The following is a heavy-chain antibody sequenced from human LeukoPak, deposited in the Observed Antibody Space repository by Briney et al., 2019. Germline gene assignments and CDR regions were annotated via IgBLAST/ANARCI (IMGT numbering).Heavy chain of an antibody. Sequence: SETLSLTCTVSGGSISDYYWSWIRQPPGKGLEWIGYIYYSGSTNYNPSLKSRVTISVDTSKNQFSLKLSSVTAADTAMYYCAKYFHAFDIWGQGTMVTVSS. CDR2: IYYSGST. V-gene: IGHV4-59*01. J-gene: IGHJ3*02. CDR3: AKYFHAFDI. CDR1: GGSISDYY. D-gene: IGHD2/OR15-2a*01.